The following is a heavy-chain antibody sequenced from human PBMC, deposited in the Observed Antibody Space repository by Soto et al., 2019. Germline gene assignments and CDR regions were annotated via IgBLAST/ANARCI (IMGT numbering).Heavy chain of an antibody. CDR3: TLEGSAPYYYYVMDV. Sequence: GASVKVSCKASGYTFTTYGISWVRQAPGEGLEWLGWINTHNGNTNYAQNLQGRVFMTADTSTNTAYMELRSLRSDDTAIYYCTLEGSAPYYYYVMDVWGQRST. CDR1: GYTFTTYG. J-gene: IGHJ6*02. D-gene: IGHD3-10*01. V-gene: IGHV1-18*01. CDR2: INTHNGNT.